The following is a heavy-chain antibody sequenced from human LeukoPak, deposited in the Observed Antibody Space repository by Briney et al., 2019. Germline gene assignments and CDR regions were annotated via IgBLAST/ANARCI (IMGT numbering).Heavy chain of an antibody. J-gene: IGHJ4*02. D-gene: IGHD3-3*01. CDR1: GFTFSSFS. V-gene: IGHV3-48*01. Sequence: GGSLRPSCAASGFTFSSFSMNWVRQAPGKGLEWVSYISSGSSTIYYADSVKGRFTISRDNAKNSLYLQMNSLRAEDTAVYYCARDYDFWSGYYTGIFDYWGQGTLVTVSS. CDR2: ISSGSSTI. CDR3: ARDYDFWSGYYTGIFDY.